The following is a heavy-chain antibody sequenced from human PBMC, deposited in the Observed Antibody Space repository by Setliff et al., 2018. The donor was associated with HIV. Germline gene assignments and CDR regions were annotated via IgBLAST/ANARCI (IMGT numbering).Heavy chain of an antibody. Sequence: SETLSLTCTASGGSISSVNYYWSWNRQHPGKGLEWIGYITQSGSTYYNPSLKSRATLSLGTSKNQFSLRLSSVTAADTAVYYCARDNVETGGSGYAFDYWGQGALVTVSS. CDR1: GGSISSVNYY. CDR2: ITQSGST. D-gene: IGHD3-22*01. CDR3: ARDNVETGGSGYAFDY. V-gene: IGHV4-31*03. J-gene: IGHJ4*02.